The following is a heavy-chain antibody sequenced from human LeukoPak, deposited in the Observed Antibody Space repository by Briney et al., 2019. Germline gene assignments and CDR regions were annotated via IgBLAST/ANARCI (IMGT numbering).Heavy chain of an antibody. D-gene: IGHD3-16*01. V-gene: IGHV4-34*01. CDR2: IYHSGST. J-gene: IGHJ6*03. CDR3: ARPFYYYMDV. CDR1: GGSFSGYY. Sequence: SETLSLTCAVYGGSFSGYYWSWIRQPPGKGLEWIGEIYHSGSTNYNPSLKSRVTISVDKSKNQFSLKVSSVTAADTAVYYCARPFYYYMDVWGKGTTVTVSS.